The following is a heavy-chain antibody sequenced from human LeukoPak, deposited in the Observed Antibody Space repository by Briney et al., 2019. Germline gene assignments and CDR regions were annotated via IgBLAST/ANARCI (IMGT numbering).Heavy chain of an antibody. CDR3: TTGPWFGGA. Sequence: GGSLRLSCAASGFTFTNAWMSWVRQAPGKGLEWVGRIKSKPDGGTTDYAAPVKGGFTISRDDSKNTLYLQMNSLKTEDTAVYYCTTGPWFGGAWGQGTLVTVSS. J-gene: IGHJ5*02. CDR1: GFTFTNAW. D-gene: IGHD3-10*01. V-gene: IGHV3-15*01. CDR2: IKSKPDGGTT.